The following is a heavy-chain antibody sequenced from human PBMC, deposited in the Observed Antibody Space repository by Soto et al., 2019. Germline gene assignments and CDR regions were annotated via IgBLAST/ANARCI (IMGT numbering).Heavy chain of an antibody. CDR1: GYTFTNYG. Sequence: ASVKVCCKASGYTFTNYGISWVRQAPGQGLEWMEWINVYNGNTKYAQKVQGRVTMTTDTPTSTAYMELRSLRSDDTAVYYCARGVGSGSYYNQYNWFDPWGQGTLVTVS. CDR3: ARGVGSGSYYNQYNWFDP. J-gene: IGHJ5*02. V-gene: IGHV1-18*01. D-gene: IGHD3-10*01. CDR2: INVYNGNT.